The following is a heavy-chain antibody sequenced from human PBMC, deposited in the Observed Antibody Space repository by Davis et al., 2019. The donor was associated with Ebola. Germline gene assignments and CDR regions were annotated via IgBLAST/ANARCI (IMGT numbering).Heavy chain of an antibody. CDR3: ARDHGDYEYNWFDP. Sequence: PGGSLRLSCAASGFTFSSYSMNWVRQAPGKGLEWVSSISSSSSYIYYADSVKGQFTISRDNAKNSLYLQMNSLRAEDTAVYYCARDHGDYEYNWFDPWGQGTLVTVSS. J-gene: IGHJ5*02. V-gene: IGHV3-21*01. D-gene: IGHD4-17*01. CDR2: ISSSSSYI. CDR1: GFTFSSYS.